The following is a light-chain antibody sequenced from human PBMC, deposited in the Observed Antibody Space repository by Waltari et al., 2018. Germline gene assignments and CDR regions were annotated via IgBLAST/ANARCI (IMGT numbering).Light chain of an antibody. CDR2: AAS. J-gene: IGKJ1*01. CDR3: QQYYSFPPT. Sequence: VIWMTQSQSLLSASTGDRVTISCRISQGISSYLAWYQQKPGKAPELLLYAASTLQSGVPSRFSGSRSVSDFTLTISCLQSEDFATYYCQQYYSFPPTFGQGTKVEIK. V-gene: IGKV1D-8*01. CDR1: QGISSY.